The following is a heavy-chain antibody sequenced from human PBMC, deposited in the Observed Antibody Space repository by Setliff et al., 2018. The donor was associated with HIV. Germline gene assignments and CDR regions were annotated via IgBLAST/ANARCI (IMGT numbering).Heavy chain of an antibody. Sequence: LRLSCAASGFTFSDYYMSWIRQAPGKGLEWVSYTSRSGTIIYYADSVKGRFTISRDNAKNSLYLQMNSLRAEDTAVYYCARDTELAYVDYWGQGTLVTVSS. CDR1: GFTFSDYY. J-gene: IGHJ4*02. CDR3: ARDTELAYVDY. CDR2: TSRSGTII. D-gene: IGHD4-4*01. V-gene: IGHV3-11*01.